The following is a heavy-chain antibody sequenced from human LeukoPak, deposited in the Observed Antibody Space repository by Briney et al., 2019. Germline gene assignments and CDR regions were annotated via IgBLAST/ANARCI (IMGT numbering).Heavy chain of an antibody. CDR3: AGRFCSNGVCYRSAFDM. D-gene: IGHD2-8*01. V-gene: IGHV4-39*07. J-gene: IGHJ3*02. CDR1: GGSINSNSYY. CDR2: IYYSGST. Sequence: SETLSLTCAVSGGSINSNSYYWGWIRQPPGKGLEWIASIYYSGSTYYNPSLKSRVTISADTSKNHFSLRVTSVTAADTAVYYCAGRFCSNGVCYRSAFDMWGQGTMVTVSS.